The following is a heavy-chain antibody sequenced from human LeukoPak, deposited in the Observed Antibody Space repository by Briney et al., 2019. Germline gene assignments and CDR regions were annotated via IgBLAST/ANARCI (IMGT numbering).Heavy chain of an antibody. V-gene: IGHV4-4*07. CDR2: IYTSGST. Sequence: SETLSLTCTVSGGSISSYYWSWIRQPAGKGLEWIGRIYTSGSTNYNPSLKSRVTMSVDTSKNQFSLKLSSVTAADTAVYYCARNGITMVRGEDAFDIWGQGTMVTVSS. D-gene: IGHD3-10*01. J-gene: IGHJ3*02. CDR3: ARNGITMVRGEDAFDI. CDR1: GGSISSYY.